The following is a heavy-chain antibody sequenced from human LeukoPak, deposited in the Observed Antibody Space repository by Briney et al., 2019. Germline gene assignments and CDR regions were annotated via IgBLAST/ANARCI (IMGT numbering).Heavy chain of an antibody. Sequence: ASVKVSCKASGGTFSSYAISWVRQAPGQGLEWMGGIIPIFGSANYAQKFQGRVTITADESTSTAYMDLSSLRSEDTAVYYCARERQRGYCRSTSCPGGFDPWGQGTLVTVSS. CDR3: ARERQRGYCRSTSCPGGFDP. V-gene: IGHV1-69*13. CDR1: GGTFSSYA. J-gene: IGHJ5*02. CDR2: IIPIFGSA. D-gene: IGHD2-2*01.